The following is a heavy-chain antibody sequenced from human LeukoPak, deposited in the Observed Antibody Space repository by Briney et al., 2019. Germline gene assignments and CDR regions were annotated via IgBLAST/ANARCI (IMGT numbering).Heavy chain of an antibody. D-gene: IGHD1-14*01. J-gene: IGHJ6*02. CDR2: INPSGGST. CDR3: ARATRDYYYGMDV. CDR1: GYTFTSYY. Sequence: GASVKVSCKASGYTFTSYYMHWVRQAPGQGLEWMGIINPSGGSTSYAQKFQGRVTMTRDTSTSTVYMELSSLRSGDTAVYYCARATRDYYYGMDVWGQGTTVTVSS. V-gene: IGHV1-46*01.